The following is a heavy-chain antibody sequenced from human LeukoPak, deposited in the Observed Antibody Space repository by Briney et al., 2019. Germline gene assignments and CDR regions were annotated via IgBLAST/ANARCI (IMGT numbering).Heavy chain of an antibody. CDR2: ISTSDSTI. J-gene: IGHJ6*02. CDR1: GFTFRSYS. D-gene: IGHD4-17*01. CDR3: ARPSKTTEYGMDV. Sequence: GGSLRLSCAGSGFTFRSYSMNWVRQAPGKGLEWVSYISTSDSTIYYADSVKGRFTISRDNAKNSLYLQMNSLRAEDTAVYYCARPSKTTEYGMDVWGQGTTVTVSS. V-gene: IGHV3-48*04.